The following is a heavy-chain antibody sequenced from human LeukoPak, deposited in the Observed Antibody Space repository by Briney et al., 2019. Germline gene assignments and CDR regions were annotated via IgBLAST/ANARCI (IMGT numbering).Heavy chain of an antibody. V-gene: IGHV1-2*02. CDR1: GYTFTGYY. J-gene: IGHJ3*02. D-gene: IGHD2-21*02. Sequence: ASVKVSCKSSGYTFTGYYIHWVRQAPGQGLEWMGWINPNSGGTNYAPKFQGRVTMTRDTSISTAYMELSRLTFDDTTIYYCASTIHIVVVTWHAFDTSGHGTMVTASS. CDR2: INPNSGGT. CDR3: ASTIHIVVVTWHAFDT.